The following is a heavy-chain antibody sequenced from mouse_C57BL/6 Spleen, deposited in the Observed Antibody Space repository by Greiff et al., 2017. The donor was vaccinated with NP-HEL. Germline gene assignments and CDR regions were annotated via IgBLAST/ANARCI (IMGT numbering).Heavy chain of an antibody. CDR1: GYTFTSYW. V-gene: IGHV1-64*01. Sequence: VQLQQPGAELVKPGASVKSSCKASGYTFTSYWMHWVKQRPGQGLEWIGMIHPNSGSTNYNEKFKSKATLTVDKSSSTAYMQLSSLTSEDSAVYYCARSGLRRGYAMDYWGQGTSVTVSS. CDR3: ARSGLRRGYAMDY. J-gene: IGHJ4*01. CDR2: IHPNSGST. D-gene: IGHD2-4*01.